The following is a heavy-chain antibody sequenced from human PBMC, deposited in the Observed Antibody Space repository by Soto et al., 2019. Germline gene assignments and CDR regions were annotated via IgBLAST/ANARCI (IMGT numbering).Heavy chain of an antibody. CDR2: IIPILGIA. V-gene: IGHV1-69*08. CDR1: GGTFSSYT. J-gene: IGHJ5*02. Sequence: QVQLVQSGAEVKKPGSSVKVSCKASGGTFSSYTISWVRQAPGQGLEWMGRIIPILGIANYAQKFQGRVTITADKSTSTAYMELSSLRSEDTAVYYCARDHETTVTTWNWFDPWGQGTLVTVSS. D-gene: IGHD4-17*01. CDR3: ARDHETTVTTWNWFDP.